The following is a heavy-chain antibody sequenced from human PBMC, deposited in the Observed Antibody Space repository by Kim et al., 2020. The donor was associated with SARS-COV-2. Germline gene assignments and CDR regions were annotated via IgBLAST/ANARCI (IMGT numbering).Heavy chain of an antibody. CDR3: AKTPGSGYVVGDY. V-gene: IGHV3-23*01. D-gene: IGHD3-10*01. J-gene: IGHJ4*02. Sequence: YAASVKGRFTISRDNSKNTLYLQMNSLRAEDTAVYYCAKTPGSGYVVGDYWGQGTLVTVSS.